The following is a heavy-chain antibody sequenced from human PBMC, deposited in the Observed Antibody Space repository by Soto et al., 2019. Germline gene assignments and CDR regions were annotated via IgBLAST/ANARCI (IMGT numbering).Heavy chain of an antibody. CDR3: ARSPYYYDSSGYYSLVDY. J-gene: IGHJ4*02. CDR1: GGSISSYY. V-gene: IGHV4-4*07. Sequence: SETLSLTCTVSGGSISSYYWSWIRQPAGKGLEWIGRIYTSGSTNYNPSLKSRVTMSVDTSKNQFSLKLSSVTAAGTAVYYCARSPYYYDSSGYYSLVDYWGQGTLVTVSS. CDR2: IYTSGST. D-gene: IGHD3-22*01.